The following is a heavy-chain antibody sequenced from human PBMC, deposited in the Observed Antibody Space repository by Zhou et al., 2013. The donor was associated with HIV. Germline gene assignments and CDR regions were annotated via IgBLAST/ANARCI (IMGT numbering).Heavy chain of an antibody. D-gene: IGHD2-15*01. Sequence: QVHLVQSGAEVKKPGSSVKVSCKASGGTFSTYAISWVRQAPGQGLEWMGGIIPIFDTSHYAQKFQGRVTITTDESTSTAYMELSSLRSEDTAVYYCARDLLPTSSWTDYYYYGMDVWAKGPRSPSP. CDR1: GGTFSTYA. V-gene: IGHV1-69*05. CDR2: IIPIFDTS. J-gene: IGHJ6*02. CDR3: ARDLLPTSSWTDYYYYGMDV.